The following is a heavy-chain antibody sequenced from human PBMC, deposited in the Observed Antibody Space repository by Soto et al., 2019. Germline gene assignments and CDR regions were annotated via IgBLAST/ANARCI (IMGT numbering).Heavy chain of an antibody. Sequence: EVQLLESGGGLVQPGGSLRLSCAASGFTFSDYGMSWVRQAPGKGLEWVSTISGGGDFTYYAQPVKGRFTISRDNSKNTLYLQMTRLRADDTAVYYWARDRSSIHKPWGQGTLVTVSS. CDR3: ARDRSSIHKP. V-gene: IGHV3-23*01. J-gene: IGHJ5*02. D-gene: IGHD5-18*01. CDR1: GFTFSDYG. CDR2: ISGGGDFT.